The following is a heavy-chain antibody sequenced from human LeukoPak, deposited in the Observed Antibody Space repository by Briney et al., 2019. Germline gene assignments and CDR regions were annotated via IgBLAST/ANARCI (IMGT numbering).Heavy chain of an antibody. D-gene: IGHD3-22*01. V-gene: IGHV1-69*06. Sequence: ASVKVSCKASGGTFSSYAISWVRQAPGQGLEWMGGIIPIFGTANYAQKFQGRVTITADKSTSTAYMELSSLRSDDTAVYYCARPERAMAYYYDSSGAPDAFDIWGQGTMVTVSS. CDR3: ARPERAMAYYYDSSGAPDAFDI. CDR1: GGTFSSYA. CDR2: IIPIFGTA. J-gene: IGHJ3*02.